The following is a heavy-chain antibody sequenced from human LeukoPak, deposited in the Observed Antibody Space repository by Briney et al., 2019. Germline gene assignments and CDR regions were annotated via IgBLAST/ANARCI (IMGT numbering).Heavy chain of an antibody. D-gene: IGHD3-10*01. J-gene: IGHJ3*02. CDR3: ARWGLGKGEAFDI. CDR2: ISSSGSTI. V-gene: IGHV3-11*04. Sequence: GGSLRLSCAASGFTFSDYYMSWIRQAPGKGLEWVSYISSSGSTIYYADSVKGRFTISRDDAKNTLYLQMKSLRAEDTAVYYCARWGLGKGEAFDIWGQGTMVTVSS. CDR1: GFTFSDYY.